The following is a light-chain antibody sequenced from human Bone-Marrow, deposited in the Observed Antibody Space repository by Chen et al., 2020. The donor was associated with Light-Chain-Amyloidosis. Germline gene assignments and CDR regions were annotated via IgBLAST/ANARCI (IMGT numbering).Light chain of an antibody. Sequence: QSXXPQPPSASGTPGQRVTISCSGASSNIGINYVYWDQHFPGAAPNILIHRNNQRRXGVPXXFSASXSGTSAFLAISGLRSEDEADYYCAAWXGSLSGYVFGTGTKVIVL. CDR1: SSNIGINY. CDR3: AAWXGSLSGYV. J-gene: IGLJ1*01. CDR2: RNN. V-gene: IGLV1-47*01.